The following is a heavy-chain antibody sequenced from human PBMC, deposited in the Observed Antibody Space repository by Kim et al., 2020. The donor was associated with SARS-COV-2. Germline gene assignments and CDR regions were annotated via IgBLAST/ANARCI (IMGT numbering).Heavy chain of an antibody. CDR3: ARAGIGWNAFDI. CDR1: GFTFSGQF. D-gene: IGHD2-15*01. J-gene: IGHJ3*02. V-gene: IGHV3-11*01. CDR2: ISSGSGNTI. Sequence: GGSLGLSCAASGFTFSGQFMNWIRQAPGKGLEWVSYISSGSGNTIFYADSVKGRFTISRDNAKNSLYLQMNSLRAEDTAVYYCARAGIGWNAFDIWGLGTMVTVSS.